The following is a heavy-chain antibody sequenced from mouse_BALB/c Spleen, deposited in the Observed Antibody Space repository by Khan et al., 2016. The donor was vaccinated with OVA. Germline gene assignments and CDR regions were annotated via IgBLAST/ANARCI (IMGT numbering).Heavy chain of an antibody. Sequence: EVQLQESGPGLVKPSQSLSLTRTVTGYSITSDYAWNWIRQFPGNKLEWMGYISSSGSTNYNPALKSPISITRDTSKNQFFLQLNSVTTEDTATYYCARDGSRYNYAMDYWGQGTSVTVSS. D-gene: IGHD2-3*01. CDR2: ISSSGST. J-gene: IGHJ4*01. V-gene: IGHV3-2*02. CDR1: GYSITSDYA. CDR3: ARDGSRYNYAMDY.